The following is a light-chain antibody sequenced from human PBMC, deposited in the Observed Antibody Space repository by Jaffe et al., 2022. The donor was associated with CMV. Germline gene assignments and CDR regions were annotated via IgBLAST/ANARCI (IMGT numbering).Light chain of an antibody. CDR1: SSNIEYHY. V-gene: IGLV1-51*02. CDR2: END. CDR3: GTWDSSLTAGV. Sequence: QSVLTQPPSVSAAPGQKVTISCSGSSSNIEYHYVSWYQQFPGTAPRLLIYENDKRPSGIPDRFSGSKSGASATLSITGLQTGDEADYYCGTWDSSLTAGVFGGGTKVTVL. J-gene: IGLJ3*02.